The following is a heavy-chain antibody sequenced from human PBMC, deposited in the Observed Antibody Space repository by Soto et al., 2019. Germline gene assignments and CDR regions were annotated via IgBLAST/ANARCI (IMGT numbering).Heavy chain of an antibody. CDR1: GGSISSYY. V-gene: IGHV4-59*08. CDR3: ALYDFWSGTFDY. Sequence: SETLSLTCTVSGGSISSYYWSWIRQPPGKGLEWIGYIYYSGSTNYTPSLNSRVTISVDTSKNQFSLKLSFVSAADTAVYYCALYDFWSGTFDYWGQGTLVTVSS. D-gene: IGHD3-3*01. J-gene: IGHJ4*02. CDR2: IYYSGST.